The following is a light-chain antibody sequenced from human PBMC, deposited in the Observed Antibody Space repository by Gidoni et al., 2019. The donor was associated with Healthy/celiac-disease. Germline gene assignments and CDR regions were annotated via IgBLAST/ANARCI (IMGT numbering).Light chain of an antibody. Sequence: DIQMTQSPSSLSASIGDRVTITCRASQSISSYLNWYQQKPGKAPKLLIYAASSLQSWVPSRFSGSGSGTDFTLTISSLQSEDFATYYCQQSYSTPETFXXXTKVEIK. V-gene: IGKV1-39*01. CDR3: QQSYSTPET. CDR2: AAS. J-gene: IGKJ1*01. CDR1: QSISSY.